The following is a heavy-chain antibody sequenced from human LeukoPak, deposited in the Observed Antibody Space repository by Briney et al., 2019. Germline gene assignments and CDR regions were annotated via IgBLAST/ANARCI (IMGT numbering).Heavy chain of an antibody. CDR3: ARGLRYFDWLLDY. CDR1: GYTFDDHD. V-gene: IGHV3-20*04. J-gene: IGHJ4*02. CDR2: INWNGGST. Sequence: GGSLRLSCVASGYTFDDHDMSWVRQAPGKGLEWVSGINWNGGSTGYADSVKGRFTISRDNAKNSLYLQMNSLRAEDTTLYYCARGLRYFDWLLDYWGQGTLVAVSS. D-gene: IGHD3-9*01.